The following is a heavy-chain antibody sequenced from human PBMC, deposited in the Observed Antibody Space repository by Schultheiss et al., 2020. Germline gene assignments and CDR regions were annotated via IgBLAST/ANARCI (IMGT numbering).Heavy chain of an antibody. J-gene: IGHJ3*01. CDR1: GFTFSSYS. CDR2: IWGSGGGT. Sequence: GGSLRLSCAASGFTFSSYSMNWVRQAPGKGLMWVSGIWGSGGGTFYADSVKGRFTISRDDSKNTVYLQMSGLRVEDTAVYYCVKYFRDYSDGSYYGHAFDFWGQGTMVTVSS. V-gene: IGHV3-23*01. CDR3: VKYFRDYSDGSYYGHAFDF. D-gene: IGHD2-15*01.